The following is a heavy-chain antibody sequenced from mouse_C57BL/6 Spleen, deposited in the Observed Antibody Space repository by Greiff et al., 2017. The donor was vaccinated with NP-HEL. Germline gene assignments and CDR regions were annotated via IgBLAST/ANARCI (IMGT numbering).Heavy chain of an antibody. CDR1: GYTFTSYG. CDR2: IYPGSGNT. CDR3: VKEWDYGSSCPSYFDY. Sequence: VQRVESGAELARPGASVKLSCKASGYTFTSYGISWVKQRTGQGLEWIGAIYPGSGNTYYNEKFKGKATLTADKSSSTAYMQLSSLTSEDSAVDFGVKEWDYGSSCPSYFDYWGQGTTLTVSS. D-gene: IGHD1-1*01. J-gene: IGHJ2*01. V-gene: IGHV1-81*01.